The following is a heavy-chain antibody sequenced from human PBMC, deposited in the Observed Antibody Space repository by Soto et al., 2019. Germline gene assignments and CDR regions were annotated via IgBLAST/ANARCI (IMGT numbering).Heavy chain of an antibody. CDR1: GFTFSSYA. Sequence: QPGGSLRLSCAASGFTFSSYAMSWVRQAPGKGLEWVSAISGSGGSTYYADSVKGRFTISRDNSKNTLYLQMNSLRAEDTAVYYCAKGSFRGSYSPATLFDYWGQGTLVTVSS. CDR2: ISGSGGST. J-gene: IGHJ4*02. V-gene: IGHV3-23*01. D-gene: IGHD1-26*01. CDR3: AKGSFRGSYSPATLFDY.